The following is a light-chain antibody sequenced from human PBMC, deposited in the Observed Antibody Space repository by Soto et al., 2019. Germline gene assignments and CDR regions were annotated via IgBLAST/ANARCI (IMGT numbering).Light chain of an antibody. CDR2: DAS. V-gene: IGKV3-11*01. Sequence: ELVLTQSPATLSLSPGERATLSCRASQSVSSYVAWYQQKPGQAPRLLIYDASNRATGIPARFSGSGSGTDLTITIGSLQPEDFEVYYCQQRSNWPRTFGQGTKVDI. J-gene: IGKJ1*01. CDR1: QSVSSY. CDR3: QQRSNWPRT.